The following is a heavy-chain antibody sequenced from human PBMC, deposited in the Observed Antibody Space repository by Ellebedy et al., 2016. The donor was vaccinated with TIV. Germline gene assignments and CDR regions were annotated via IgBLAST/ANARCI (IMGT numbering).Heavy chain of an antibody. CDR2: IKSKTDGGTT. CDR3: TTFIAAAGTTHGYYGMDV. CDR1: GFTFSNAW. V-gene: IGHV3-15*01. Sequence: GESLKISCAASGFTFSNAWMSWVRQAPGKGLEWVGRIKSKTDGGTTDYAAPVKGRFTISRDDSKNTLYLQMNSLKTEDTAVYYCTTFIAAAGTTHGYYGMDVWGQGTTVTVSS. J-gene: IGHJ6*02. D-gene: IGHD6-13*01.